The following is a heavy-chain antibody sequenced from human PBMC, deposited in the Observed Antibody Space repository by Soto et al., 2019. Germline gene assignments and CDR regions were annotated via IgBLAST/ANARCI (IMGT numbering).Heavy chain of an antibody. Sequence: PSETLSLTCTVSGGSISSVYWTWIRQPPGEGLEWIGNIHYSGSTNYNPSLKSRVTISVDTSKNQFSLKLRSVTAADTAVYYCVRVPQSRDGYNYPYYYYGMDVWGQGTTVT. J-gene: IGHJ6*02. D-gene: IGHD5-12*01. CDR3: VRVPQSRDGYNYPYYYYGMDV. CDR1: GGSISSVY. V-gene: IGHV4-59*01. CDR2: IHYSGST.